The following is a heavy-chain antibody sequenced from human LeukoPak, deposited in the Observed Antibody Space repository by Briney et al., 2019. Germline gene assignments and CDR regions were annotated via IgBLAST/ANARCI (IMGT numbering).Heavy chain of an antibody. Sequence: GGSLKLSCAASGFTFSGSPMHWARQASGRGLEWVGRFRSKANRYAPAYAASVEGRFTISRDDSKNTAYLHMNSLETEESAVYYCTRKGAGRIQRWDRNWGQGTLVTVSS. V-gene: IGHV3-73*01. D-gene: IGHD5-18*01. CDR1: GFTFSGSP. J-gene: IGHJ4*02. CDR3: TRKGAGRIQRWDRN. CDR2: FRSKANRYAP.